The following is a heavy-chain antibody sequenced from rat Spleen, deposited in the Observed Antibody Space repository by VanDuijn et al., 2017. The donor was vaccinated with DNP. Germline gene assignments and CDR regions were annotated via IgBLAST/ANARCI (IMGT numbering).Heavy chain of an antibody. CDR3: ARVNNNLYYGLDA. Sequence: EVQLVESGGDFVQPGRSLKLSCAASGFTFNNYDMAWVRQAPTKGLEWVTSISPSGGGTYYRDSVKGRFTISRDNADHTLYLQMDSLRSEDTATYYCARVNNNLYYGLDAWGQGTSVTVSS. CDR2: ISPSGGGT. CDR1: GFTFNNYD. D-gene: IGHD1-10*01. V-gene: IGHV5S13*01. J-gene: IGHJ4*01.